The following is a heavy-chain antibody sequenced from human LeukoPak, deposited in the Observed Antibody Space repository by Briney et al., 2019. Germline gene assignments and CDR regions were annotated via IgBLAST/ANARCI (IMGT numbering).Heavy chain of an antibody. CDR1: GCTVSDYY. CDR2: VSSSGSTI. J-gene: IGHJ3*02. V-gene: IGHV3-11*01. CDR3: ARGEGFWRGLGPLRAFYI. Sequence: GGSLRLSCPASGCTVSDYYMSWIRQAPRRGLEGVSYVSSSGSTIYYPDSVKGRFTISRDNAKNPLYLQMNSLKAEGTAVYYCARGEGFWRGLGPLRAFYIWGQGTMVTVSS. D-gene: IGHD3-3*01.